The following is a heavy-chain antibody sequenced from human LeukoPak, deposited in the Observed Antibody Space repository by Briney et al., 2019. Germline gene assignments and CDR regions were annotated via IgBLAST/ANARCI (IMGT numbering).Heavy chain of an antibody. V-gene: IGHV4-4*02. CDR3: ARFRGDGYNSGYYYMDV. CDR2: IYYSGST. CDR1: GGSISSSNW. J-gene: IGHJ6*03. D-gene: IGHD5-24*01. Sequence: SGTLSLTCAVSGGSISSSNWWSWVRQPPGKGLEWIGEIYYSGSTNYNPSLKSRVTMSVDTSKNQFSLKLSSVTAADTAVYYCARFRGDGYNSGYYYMDVWGKGTTVTVSS.